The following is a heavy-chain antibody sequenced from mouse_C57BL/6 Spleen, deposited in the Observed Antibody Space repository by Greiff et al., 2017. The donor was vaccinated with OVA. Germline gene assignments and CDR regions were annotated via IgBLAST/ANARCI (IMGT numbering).Heavy chain of an antibody. D-gene: IGHD1-1*01. V-gene: IGHV14-4*01. CDR3: TTGNYYGSSHYYAMDY. Sequence: EVQLQESGAELVRPGASVKLSCTASGFNIKDDYMHWVKQRPEQGLEWIGWIDPENGDTEYASKFQGKATITADTSSNTAYLQLSSLTSEDTAVYYCTTGNYYGSSHYYAMDYWGQGTSVTVSS. J-gene: IGHJ4*01. CDR1: GFNIKDDY. CDR2: IDPENGDT.